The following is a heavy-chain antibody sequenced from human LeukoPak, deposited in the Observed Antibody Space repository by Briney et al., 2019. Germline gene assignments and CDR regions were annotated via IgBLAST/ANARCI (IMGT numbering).Heavy chain of an antibody. D-gene: IGHD5-18*01. J-gene: IGHJ4*02. V-gene: IGHV3-21*01. CDR3: ARDRWGYSYGGD. Sequence: GGSLRLSCAASGFTCSSCSMNWVRQAPGKGLEWVSGISWNSGFIGYADSVKGRFTISRDNAKNSLYLQMNSLRAEDTAVYYCARDRWGYSYGGDWGQGTLVTVSS. CDR2: ISWNSGFI. CDR1: GFTCSSCS.